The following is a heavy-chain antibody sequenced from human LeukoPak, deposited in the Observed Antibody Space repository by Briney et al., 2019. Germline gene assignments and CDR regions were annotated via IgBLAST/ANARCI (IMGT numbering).Heavy chain of an antibody. CDR1: GFTFSSYS. D-gene: IGHD6-19*01. Sequence: GGSLRLSCAASGFTFSSYSMNWVRQAPGKGLEWVSSISSSSSYIYYADSVKGRFTISRDNAKNSLYLQMNSLRAEDTAVYYCARDKRLAVAVAYYFDYWGQGTLVTVSS. V-gene: IGHV3-21*01. CDR3: ARDKRLAVAVAYYFDY. J-gene: IGHJ4*02. CDR2: ISSSSSYI.